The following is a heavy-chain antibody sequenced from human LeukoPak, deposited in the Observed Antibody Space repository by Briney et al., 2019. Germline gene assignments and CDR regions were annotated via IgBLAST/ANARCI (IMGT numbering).Heavy chain of an antibody. Sequence: GGSLRLYCAASGFTFSDYYMSWIRQAPGKGLEWVSYISSSGSTIYYADSVKGRFTISRDNAKNSLYLQMNSLRAEDTAVYYCARDPPYDYGDYSPDYWGQGTLVTVSS. CDR2: ISSSGSTI. J-gene: IGHJ4*02. V-gene: IGHV3-11*01. D-gene: IGHD4-17*01. CDR3: ARDPPYDYGDYSPDY. CDR1: GFTFSDYY.